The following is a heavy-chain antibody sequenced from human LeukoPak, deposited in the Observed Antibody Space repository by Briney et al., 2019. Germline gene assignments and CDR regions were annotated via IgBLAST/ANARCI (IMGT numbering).Heavy chain of an antibody. D-gene: IGHD1-14*01. CDR3: AVYNWNHLGHWFDP. CDR1: GYTFTGYY. J-gene: IGHJ5*02. Sequence: ASVKVSCKASGYTFTGYYMRWVRQAPGQGLEWMGWINPNSGGTNYAQKFQGRVTMTMDTSISTAYMELSRLRSDDTAVYYCAVYNWNHLGHWFDPWGQGTLVTVSS. V-gene: IGHV1-2*02. CDR2: INPNSGGT.